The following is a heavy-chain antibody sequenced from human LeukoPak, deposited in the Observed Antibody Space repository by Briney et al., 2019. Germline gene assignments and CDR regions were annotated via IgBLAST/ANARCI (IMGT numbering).Heavy chain of an antibody. CDR3: AREYYDILTGYWGAFDI. Sequence: PSGTLSLTCTVSGGSISSGGYYWSWIRQHPGKGLEWIGYIYYSGSTYYNPSLKSRVTISVDTSKNQFSLKLSSVTAADTAVYYCAREYYDILTGYWGAFDIWGQGTMVTVSS. CDR1: GGSISSGGYY. J-gene: IGHJ3*02. CDR2: IYYSGST. V-gene: IGHV4-31*03. D-gene: IGHD3-9*01.